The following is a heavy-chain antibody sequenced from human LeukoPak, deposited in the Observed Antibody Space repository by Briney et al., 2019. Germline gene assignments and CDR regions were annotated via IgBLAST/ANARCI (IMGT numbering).Heavy chain of an antibody. CDR2: ISTYKGTT. V-gene: IGHV1-18*04. J-gene: IGHJ6*03. Sequence: GASVNVSRKAIVYTFTTYGIAWVRQAPGQGLEWMGWISTYKGTTNYTQKFQGRVAMTTDTSTSTAYMELRSLRSDDTAVYYCARYSSSWYHCMDVWGKGTTVTVSS. D-gene: IGHD6-13*01. CDR1: VYTFTTYG. CDR3: ARYSSSWYHCMDV.